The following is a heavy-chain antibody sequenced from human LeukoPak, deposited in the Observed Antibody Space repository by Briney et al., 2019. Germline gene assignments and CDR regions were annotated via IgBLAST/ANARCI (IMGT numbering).Heavy chain of an antibody. V-gene: IGHV1-69*01. J-gene: IGHJ5*02. Sequence: SVKVSCKASGGTFSSYAISWVRQAPGQGLEWMGGIIPIFGTANYAQEFQGRVTITADESTSTAYMELSSLRSEDTAVYYCATVDYYGSGYANWFDPWGQGTLVTVSS. CDR2: IIPIFGTA. D-gene: IGHD3-10*01. CDR1: GGTFSSYA. CDR3: ATVDYYGSGYANWFDP.